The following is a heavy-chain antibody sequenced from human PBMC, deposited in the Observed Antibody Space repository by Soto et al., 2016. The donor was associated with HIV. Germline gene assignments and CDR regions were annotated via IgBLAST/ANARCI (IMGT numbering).Heavy chain of an antibody. V-gene: IGHV3-66*01. D-gene: IGHD3-22*01. J-gene: IGHJ6*02. Sequence: EVQLVESGGGLVQPGGSLRLSCAASGFTVSNNYMSWVRQAPGKGLEWVSVIYSGGNTYYADSMKGRFIISRDNSKNTLYLQMNSLRAEDTAVYYCVRDENYYEAYGMDVWGQGTTVTVSS. CDR2: IYSGGNT. CDR3: VRDENYYEAYGMDV. CDR1: GFTVSNNY.